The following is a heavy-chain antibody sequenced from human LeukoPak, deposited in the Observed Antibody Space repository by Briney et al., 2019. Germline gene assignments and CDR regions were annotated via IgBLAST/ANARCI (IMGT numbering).Heavy chain of an antibody. V-gene: IGHV3-48*03. J-gene: IGHJ4*02. Sequence: PGGSLRLSCAASGFTFSSYEMNWVRQAPAKGLEWVSYISSSGSTIYYADSVKGRFTISRDNAKNSLYLQMNSLRAEDTAVYYCARDYGDSPTQYYFDYWGQGTLVTVSS. CDR1: GFTFSSYE. CDR2: ISSSGSTI. D-gene: IGHD4-17*01. CDR3: ARDYGDSPTQYYFDY.